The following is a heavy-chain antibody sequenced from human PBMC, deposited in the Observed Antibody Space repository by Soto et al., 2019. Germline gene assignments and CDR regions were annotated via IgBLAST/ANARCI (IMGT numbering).Heavy chain of an antibody. CDR2: ISSGGTTI. CDR1: GLTFSTYE. V-gene: IGHV3-48*03. D-gene: IGHD6-13*01. J-gene: IGHJ4*02. CDR3: ARFGLSSSLHPSIDF. Sequence: GGSLRLSCAASGLTFSTYEMNWVRQAPGKWLEWVSCISSGGTTIYYADSVKGRFTISRDNARNSLFLQMDSLRAEDTAVYYCARFGLSSSLHPSIDFWGQGXLVTVSS.